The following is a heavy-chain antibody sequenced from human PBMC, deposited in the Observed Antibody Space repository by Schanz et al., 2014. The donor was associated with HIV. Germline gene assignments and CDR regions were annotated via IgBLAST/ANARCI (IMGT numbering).Heavy chain of an antibody. CDR1: GFTFNNYA. D-gene: IGHD3-22*01. CDR3: AKPEYDSRGNSQSHFDY. Sequence: EVQLLGSGGGLVQPGGSLRLSCVASGFTFNNYAMTWVRQAPGKGLEWISSISESGGRTYYADSVNGRFTISRDNSKNTLYLQMTTLRIDDTAVYYCAKPEYDSRGNSQSHFDYWGQGTLVTVSS. J-gene: IGHJ4*02. V-gene: IGHV3-23*01. CDR2: ISESGGRT.